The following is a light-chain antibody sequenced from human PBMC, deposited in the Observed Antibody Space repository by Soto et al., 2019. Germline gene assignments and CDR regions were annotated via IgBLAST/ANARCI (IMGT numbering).Light chain of an antibody. CDR1: QSVSSTY. J-gene: IGKJ1*01. CDR2: GAS. Sequence: EIVLTQSPSTLSLSPFERSTLSCRASQSVSSTYVAWYQQKPGQTPRLLIYGASSRATGIPDRFSGSGSGTDFILTISRLEPEDFAVYYCQQHGRSPWMFGQVTKVDIK. CDR3: QQHGRSPWM. V-gene: IGKV3-20*01.